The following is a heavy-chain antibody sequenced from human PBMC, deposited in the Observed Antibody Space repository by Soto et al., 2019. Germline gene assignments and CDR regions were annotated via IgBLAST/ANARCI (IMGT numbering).Heavy chain of an antibody. CDR3: AHRYCGSSGLDY. CDR1: GFSLSTSGVG. Sequence: QITLKESGPTLVKPTQTLTLTCTFSGFSLSTSGVGVGWIRQPPGKALEWLALIYWDDDKRYSPSLKSRLTIPKDTSKNQVVLTMTNMDPVDTATYFCAHRYCGSSGLDYWGQGTLVTVSS. CDR2: IYWDDDK. D-gene: IGHD3-22*01. J-gene: IGHJ4*02. V-gene: IGHV2-5*02.